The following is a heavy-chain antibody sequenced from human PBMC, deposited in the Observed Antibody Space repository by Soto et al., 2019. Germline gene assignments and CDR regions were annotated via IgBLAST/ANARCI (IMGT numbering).Heavy chain of an antibody. D-gene: IGHD5-12*01. Sequence: QVQLQQWGAGLLKPSETLSLTCAVYGGSFSGYYWSWIRQPPGKGLEWIGEINHRGSTNYNPSLKSRVTISVDTSKNQFSLKLSSVTAADTAVYYCARDGGRLRLKYYFDYWGQGTLVTVSS. CDR3: ARDGGRLRLKYYFDY. CDR1: GGSFSGYY. V-gene: IGHV4-34*01. CDR2: INHRGST. J-gene: IGHJ4*02.